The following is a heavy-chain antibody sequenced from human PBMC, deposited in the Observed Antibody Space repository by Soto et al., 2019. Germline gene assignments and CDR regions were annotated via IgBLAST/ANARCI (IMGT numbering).Heavy chain of an antibody. V-gene: IGHV1-2*02. CDR3: ARVAGHKNARFDT. CDR2: INPGSGVT. J-gene: IGHJ4*02. D-gene: IGHD1-1*01. CDR1: GYSFTKYH. Sequence: ASVKVSCKASGYSFTKYHMHWVRQAPGQGLEWMGWINPGSGVTNQAQKFQGRVTMTRDTSITTTYMELNSLTSDDTAVYYCARVAGHKNARFDTWGQGALVTVSS.